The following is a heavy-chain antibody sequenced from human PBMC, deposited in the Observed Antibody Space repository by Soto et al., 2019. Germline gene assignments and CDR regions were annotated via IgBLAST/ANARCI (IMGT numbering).Heavy chain of an antibody. D-gene: IGHD2-2*02. CDR1: GFTVSSKY. CDR3: VFLVIRRGPRSILFPTRRASDL. CDR2: IHSGGPT. V-gene: IGHV3-66*01. Sequence: GGSLRLSCAASGFTVSSKYMSWVRQAPGKGLEWVSLIHSGGPTYYADSVKGRFTISRDYSKNTLYLQMDSLRGEDTAVYYCVFLVIRRGPRSILFPTRRASDL. J-gene: IGHJ2*01.